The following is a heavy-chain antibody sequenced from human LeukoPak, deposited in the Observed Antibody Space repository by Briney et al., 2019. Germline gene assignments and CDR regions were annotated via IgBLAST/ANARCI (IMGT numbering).Heavy chain of an antibody. D-gene: IGHD2-2*01. CDR3: AGRNDQTYYYYGMDV. J-gene: IGHJ6*04. V-gene: IGHV1-69*13. CDR2: IIPIFGTA. CDR1: GGTFSSYA. Sequence: ASVKVSCKASGGTFSSYAISWVRQAPGRGLEWMGGIIPIFGTANYAQKFQGRVTITADESTSTAYMELSSLRSEDTAVYYCAGRNDQTYYYYGMDVWGKGTTVTVSS.